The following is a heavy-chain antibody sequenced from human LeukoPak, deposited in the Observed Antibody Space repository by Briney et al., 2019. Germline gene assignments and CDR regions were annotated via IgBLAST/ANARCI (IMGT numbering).Heavy chain of an antibody. CDR2: ISSSGNTI. CDR1: GFTFSNCE. CDR3: ARDHSSGWYYFDY. J-gene: IGHJ4*02. V-gene: IGHV3-48*03. D-gene: IGHD6-19*01. Sequence: GGSLRLSCAVSGFTFSNCEMNWVRQAPGKGLQWVSYISSSGNTIYYADSVKGRFSISRDNAKNSLYLQMNSLRAEDTAVYYCARDHSSGWYYFDYWGQGTLVTVSS.